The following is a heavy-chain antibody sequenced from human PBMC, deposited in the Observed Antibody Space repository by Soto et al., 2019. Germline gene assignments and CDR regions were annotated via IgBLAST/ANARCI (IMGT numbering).Heavy chain of an antibody. J-gene: IGHJ6*02. CDR3: ARVDTAMVDYYYYYGMDV. CDR2: ISYDGSNK. V-gene: IGHV3-30-3*01. D-gene: IGHD5-18*01. CDR1: GFTFSSYA. Sequence: QVQLVESGGGVVQPGRSLRLSCAASGFTFSSYAMHWVRQAPGKGLEWVAVISYDGSNKYYADSVKGRFTISRDNSKNTLYLQMNSLRAEDTAVYYCARVDTAMVDYYYYYGMDVWGQGTTVTVSS.